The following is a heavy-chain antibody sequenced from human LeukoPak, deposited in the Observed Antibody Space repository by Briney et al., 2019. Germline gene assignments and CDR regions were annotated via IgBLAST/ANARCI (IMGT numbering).Heavy chain of an antibody. D-gene: IGHD4-23*01. V-gene: IGHV3-53*05. J-gene: IGHJ6*02. Sequence: GGSLRLSCTASGFTVSSDYMSWVRQAPGKGLEWVSVIYSGGSTYYADSVKGRFTISRDKSKNTVYLQMNSLRFEDTAVYYCARVGKGDYGGNGYYYYGMDVWGQGTTVTVSS. CDR2: IYSGGST. CDR1: GFTVSSDY. CDR3: ARVGKGDYGGNGYYYYGMDV.